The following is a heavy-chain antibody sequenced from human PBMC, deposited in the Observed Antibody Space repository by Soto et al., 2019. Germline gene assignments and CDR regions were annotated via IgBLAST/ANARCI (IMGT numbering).Heavy chain of an antibody. V-gene: IGHV1-69*13. CDR1: GGTFSSYA. D-gene: IGHD3-10*01. J-gene: IGHJ4*02. Sequence: SVKVSCKASGGTFSSYAISWVRQAPGQGLEWMGGIIPIFGTANYAQKFQGRVTITADESTSTAYMELSSLRSEDTAVYYRARYPGFGELLLSPLDYWGQGTLVTVSS. CDR3: ARYPGFGELLLSPLDY. CDR2: IIPIFGTA.